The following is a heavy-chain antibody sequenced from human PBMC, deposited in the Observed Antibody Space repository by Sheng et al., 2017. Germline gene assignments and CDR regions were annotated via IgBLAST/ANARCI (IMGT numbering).Heavy chain of an antibody. Sequence: QLQLQESGPGLVKPSETLSLTCTVSGGSISSSSYYWGWIRQPPGKGLEWIGSIYYSGSTYYNPSLKSRVTISVDTSKNQFSLKLSSVTAADTAVYYCARHPIWGYYYYMDVWGKGTTVTVSS. CDR3: ARHPIWGYYYYMDV. CDR1: GGSISSSSYY. J-gene: IGHJ6*03. CDR2: IYYSGST. D-gene: IGHD2-2*02. V-gene: IGHV4-39*01.